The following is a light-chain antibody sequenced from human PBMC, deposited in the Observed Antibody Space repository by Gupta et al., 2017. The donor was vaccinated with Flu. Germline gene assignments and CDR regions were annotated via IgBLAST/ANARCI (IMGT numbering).Light chain of an antibody. CDR1: QSISSY. CDR2: AAS. V-gene: IGKV1-39*01. J-gene: IGKJ1*01. Sequence: PSSLSASVGDRVTITCRASQSISSYVNWYQQKPGKAPKLLIYAASRVQSGVPSRFSGSGSGTDFTLTISRLQPEDFATYYCQQRDSTPWTFGQGTKVEIK. CDR3: QQRDSTPWT.